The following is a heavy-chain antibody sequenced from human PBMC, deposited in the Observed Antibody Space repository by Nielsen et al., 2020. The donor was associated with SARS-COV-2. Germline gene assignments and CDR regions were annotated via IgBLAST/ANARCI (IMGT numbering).Heavy chain of an antibody. CDR1: GYIFTSYA. Sequence: ASVKVSCKASGYIFTSYAMNWVRQAPGQGLEWMGWINTNTGNPTYAQGFTGRFVFSLDTSVSTAYLQISNLKAEDTAVYYCARGHTYYDILTGYYQVDYWGQGTLVTVSS. J-gene: IGHJ4*02. V-gene: IGHV7-4-1*02. D-gene: IGHD3-9*01. CDR2: INTNTGNP. CDR3: ARGHTYYDILTGYYQVDY.